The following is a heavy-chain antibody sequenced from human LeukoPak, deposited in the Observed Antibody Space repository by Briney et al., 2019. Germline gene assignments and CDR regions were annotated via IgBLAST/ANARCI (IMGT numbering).Heavy chain of an antibody. CDR2: IIPIFGTA. CDR3: ARASSSGYYPFDY. CDR1: GGTFTSYA. D-gene: IGHD3-22*01. V-gene: IGHV1-69*05. Sequence: SVKVSCKASGGTFTSYAISWVRQAPGQGIEWMGGIIPIFGTANYAQKFQGRVTITTDESTSTAYMELSSLRSEDTAVYYCARASSSGYYPFDYWGQGTLVTVSS. J-gene: IGHJ4*02.